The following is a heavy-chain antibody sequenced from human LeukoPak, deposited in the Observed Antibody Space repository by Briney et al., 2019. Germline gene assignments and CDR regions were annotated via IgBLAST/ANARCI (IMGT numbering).Heavy chain of an antibody. CDR2: ISNSGASV. CDR3: GKDILSYDYGQLPATTDT. J-gene: IGHJ5*02. V-gene: IGHV3-23*01. CDR1: GFTFSSYA. D-gene: IGHD5-18*01. Sequence: PGGSLRLSCAASGFTFSSYAVSWVRQAPGKGLEWVSAISNSGASVYYADSAKGRFIISRDNSKNTLCMQMNSLRAEDTAVYYCGKDILSYDYGQLPATTDTWGQGSLGTVSS.